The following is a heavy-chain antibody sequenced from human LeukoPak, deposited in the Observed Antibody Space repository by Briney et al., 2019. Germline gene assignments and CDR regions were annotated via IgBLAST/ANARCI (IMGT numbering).Heavy chain of an antibody. Sequence: ASVTVSCTASGYTFTSYAMNWVRQAPGQGLEWMGWINTNTGNPTYAQGFTGRFVFSLDTSVSTAYLQISSLKAEDTAVYYCARARPYYDYVWGSYRYSPLRYWGQGTLVTVSS. CDR2: INTNTGNP. J-gene: IGHJ4*02. CDR3: ARARPYYDYVWGSYRYSPLRY. V-gene: IGHV7-4-1*02. CDR1: GYTFTSYA. D-gene: IGHD3-16*02.